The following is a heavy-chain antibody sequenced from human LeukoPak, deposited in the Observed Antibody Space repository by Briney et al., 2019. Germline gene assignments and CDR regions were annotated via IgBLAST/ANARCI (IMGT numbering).Heavy chain of an antibody. D-gene: IGHD5-18*01. CDR1: GFTFDDYA. CDR3: ARVKAMGRTGYGMDV. CDR2: ISWNSGSI. J-gene: IGHJ6*02. Sequence: PGRSLRLSCAASGFTFDDYAMHWVRQAPGKGLEWVSGISWNSGSIGYADSVKGRFTISRDNAKNSLYLQMNSLRAEDTAVYYCARVKAMGRTGYGMDVWGQGTTVTVSS. V-gene: IGHV3-9*01.